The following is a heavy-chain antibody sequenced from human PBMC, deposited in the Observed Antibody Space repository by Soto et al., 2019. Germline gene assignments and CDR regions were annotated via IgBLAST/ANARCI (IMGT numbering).Heavy chain of an antibody. D-gene: IGHD2-15*01. CDR3: ARMASIVVVVAATQATDAFDT. Sequence: GASVKVSCKASGYTFTSYAMHWVRQAPGQRLEWMGWINAGNGNTKYSQKFQGRVTITRDTSASTAYMELSSLRSEDTAVYYCARMASIVVVVAATQATDAFDTWGQGTMVTVSS. CDR1: GYTFTSYA. CDR2: INAGNGNT. V-gene: IGHV1-3*01. J-gene: IGHJ3*02.